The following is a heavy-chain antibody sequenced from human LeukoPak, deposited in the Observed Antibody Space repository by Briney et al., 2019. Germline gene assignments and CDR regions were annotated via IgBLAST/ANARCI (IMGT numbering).Heavy chain of an antibody. V-gene: IGHV3-53*01. CDR3: AKVVPGQLPGDY. J-gene: IGHJ4*02. Sequence: PGGSLRLSCAASGFTVSSNYMSWVRQAPGKGLEWVSVIYSGGSTYYADSVKGRFTISRDNSKNTLYLQMNSLRAEDTAIYYCAKVVPGQLPGDYWGQGTLVTVSS. CDR1: GFTVSSNY. CDR2: IYSGGST. D-gene: IGHD1-1*01.